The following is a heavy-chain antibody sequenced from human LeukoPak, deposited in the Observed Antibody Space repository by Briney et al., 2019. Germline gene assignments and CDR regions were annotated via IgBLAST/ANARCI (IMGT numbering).Heavy chain of an antibody. CDR1: GYTFTSYD. V-gene: IGHV1-3*03. D-gene: IGHD3-9*01. J-gene: IGHJ5*02. CDR3: ARAPLTYYDILTGYQTNWFDP. Sequence: ASVKVSCKASGYTFTSYDINWVRQATGQGLEWMGWINAGNGNTKYSQEFQGRVTITRDTSASTAYMELSSLRSEDMAVYYCARAPLTYYDILTGYQTNWFDPWGQGTLVTVSS. CDR2: INAGNGNT.